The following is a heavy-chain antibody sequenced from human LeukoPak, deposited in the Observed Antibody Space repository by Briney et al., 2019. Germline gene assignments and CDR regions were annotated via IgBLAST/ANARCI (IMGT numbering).Heavy chain of an antibody. D-gene: IGHD3-22*01. CDR2: ISSSSSTI. CDR3: AREDRDYDSSGYYGY. CDR1: GFTFSSYS. V-gene: IGHV3-48*02. Sequence: TGGSLRLSCAASGFTFSSYSMNWVRQAPGKGLEWVSYISSSSSTIYYADSVKGRFTISRGNAKNSLYLQMNSLRDEDTAVYYCAREDRDYDSSGYYGYWGQGTLVTVSS. J-gene: IGHJ4*02.